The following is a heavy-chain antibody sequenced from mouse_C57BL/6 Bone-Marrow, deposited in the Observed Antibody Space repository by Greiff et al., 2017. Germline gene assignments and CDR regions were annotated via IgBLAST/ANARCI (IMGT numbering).Heavy chain of an antibody. V-gene: IGHV1-64*01. CDR1: GYTFTSYW. CDR3: ARGSSGYAWFAY. Sequence: QVQLQQSGAELVKPGASVKLSCKASGYTFTSYWMHWVKQRPGQGLEWIGMIHPNSGSTNYNEKFKSKATLTVDKSSSTAYMQLSSLTSEDSAVYDCARGSSGYAWFAYWGQGTLVTVSA. J-gene: IGHJ3*01. CDR2: IHPNSGST. D-gene: IGHD3-2*02.